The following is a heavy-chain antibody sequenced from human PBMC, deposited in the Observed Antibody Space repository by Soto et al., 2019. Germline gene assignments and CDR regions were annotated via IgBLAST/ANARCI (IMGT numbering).Heavy chain of an antibody. V-gene: IGHV2-26*01. D-gene: IGHD6-19*01. CDR3: ARIPSSGWYIESWYFDL. CDR2: SFSNDEK. J-gene: IGHJ2*01. Sequence: QVTLKESGPVLVKPTETLTLTCTVSGFSLSNARMGVSLIRQPPGEALEWLAHSFSNDEKSYSTSLKSRLTISKDTSKSQVVLTMTNMDPVDTATYYCARIPSSGWYIESWYFDLWGRGTLVTVSS. CDR1: GFSLSNARMG.